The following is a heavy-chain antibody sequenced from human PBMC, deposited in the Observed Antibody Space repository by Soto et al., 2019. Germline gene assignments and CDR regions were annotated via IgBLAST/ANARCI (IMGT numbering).Heavy chain of an antibody. D-gene: IGHD3-3*01. Sequence: ASVKVSCKASGYTFTGYYMHWVRQAPGQGLEWMGWINPNSGGTNYAQKFQGWVTMTRDTSISTAYMELSRLRSDDTAVYYCARAPVYDFWSCYFRTDFSPIGFDPWGQGTLVTVSS. CDR3: ARAPVYDFWSCYFRTDFSPIGFDP. V-gene: IGHV1-2*04. J-gene: IGHJ5*02. CDR1: GYTFTGYY. CDR2: INPNSGGT.